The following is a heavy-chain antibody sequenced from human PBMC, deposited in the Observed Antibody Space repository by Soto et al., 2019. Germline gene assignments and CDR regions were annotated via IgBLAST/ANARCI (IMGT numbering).Heavy chain of an antibody. D-gene: IGHD3-10*01. CDR1: GDTFNFYS. CDR3: ASSYGSGYRAFDY. CDR2: VNPIVSMS. Sequence: QVQLVQSGAEVKRPGSSVKVSCKASGDTFNFYSINWVRQAPGLGLEWMGRVNPIVSMSNYAQKFQGRVTMXAEXSTSTAYMELSSLRSEDTAIYYCASSYGSGYRAFDYWGQGALVTVSS. V-gene: IGHV1-69*02. J-gene: IGHJ4*02.